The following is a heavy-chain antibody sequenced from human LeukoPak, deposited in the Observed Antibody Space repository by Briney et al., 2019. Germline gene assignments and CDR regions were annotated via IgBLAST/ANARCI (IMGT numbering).Heavy chain of an antibody. V-gene: IGHV3-7*04. Sequence: PGGSLRLSCAASGFTFSHYWISWVRQAPGKGLEWVANINQDESEKYFVDSLKGRFTISRDNAKNSLYLQMNSLRAEDTAVYYCARDCVIVGAPCYDYWGQGTLVTVSS. CDR3: ARDCVIVGAPCYDY. D-gene: IGHD1-26*01. CDR2: INQDESEK. J-gene: IGHJ4*02. CDR1: GFTFSHYW.